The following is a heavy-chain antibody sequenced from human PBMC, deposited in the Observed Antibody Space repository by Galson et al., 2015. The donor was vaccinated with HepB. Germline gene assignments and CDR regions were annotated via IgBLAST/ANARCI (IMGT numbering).Heavy chain of an antibody. Sequence: SLRLSCAGSGFTFSDHYMEWVRQAPGRGPEWVGRSRNKVRSYTTAYAASVKGRFTVSRDDSKNSVFLQMNSLRSEDTAVYYCARSEVTTVVTDFDSWGQGTLVTVSS. CDR1: GFTFSDHY. D-gene: IGHD4-23*01. CDR3: ARSEVTTVVTDFDS. J-gene: IGHJ4*02. CDR2: SRNKVRSYTT. V-gene: IGHV3-72*01.